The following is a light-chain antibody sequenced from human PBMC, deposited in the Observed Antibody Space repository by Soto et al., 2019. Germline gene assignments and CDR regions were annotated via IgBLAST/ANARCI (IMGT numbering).Light chain of an antibody. Sequence: VLTQSPATLSLSPGERATLSCRASENVRTFVDWYQQKPGQAPRLLIYGASNRATDIPARFRGSGSGTDFNLTISTPEPDDFAVYYCQQHSHWPPWTFGQGTRVEIQ. V-gene: IGKV3-11*01. CDR2: GAS. CDR3: QQHSHWPPWT. CDR1: ENVRTF. J-gene: IGKJ1*01.